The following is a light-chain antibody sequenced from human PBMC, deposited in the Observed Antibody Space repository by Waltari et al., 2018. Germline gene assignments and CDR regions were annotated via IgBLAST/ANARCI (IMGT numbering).Light chain of an antibody. J-gene: IGLJ1*01. Sequence: QSALTQPAPVSGSPGQSITLPCTGTSRDVGGYNYVSWYQQHPGKAPKLMIYDVSKRPSGVSNRFSGSKSGNTASLTISGLQAEDEADYYCSSYTSSSTSYVFGTGTKVTVL. CDR1: SRDVGGYNY. V-gene: IGLV2-14*01. CDR3: SSYTSSSTSYV. CDR2: DVS.